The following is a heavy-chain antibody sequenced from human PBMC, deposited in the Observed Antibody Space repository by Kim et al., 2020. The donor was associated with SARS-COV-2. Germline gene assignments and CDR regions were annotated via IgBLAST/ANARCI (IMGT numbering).Heavy chain of an antibody. J-gene: IGHJ4*02. Sequence: GGSLRLSCVATGFDFNQDWMTWIRQAPGKGLEWVAHIKGDESERYYMDSARGRFTVSRDNARNSVFLQMNRLSAEDTAMYYCARGYYGRDYWGQGTVVTVSS. CDR1: GFDFNQDW. V-gene: IGHV3-7*01. D-gene: IGHD4-17*01. CDR3: ARGYYGRDY. CDR2: IKGDESER.